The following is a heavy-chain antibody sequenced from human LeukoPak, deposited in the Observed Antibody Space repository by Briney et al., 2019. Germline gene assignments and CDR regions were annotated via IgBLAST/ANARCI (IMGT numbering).Heavy chain of an antibody. CDR2: ISSSGSTI. CDR3: ARGRFGEYYYYMDV. D-gene: IGHD3-10*01. V-gene: IGHV3-11*01. CDR1: GFTFSDYY. J-gene: IGHJ6*03. Sequence: PGGSLRLSCAASGFTFSDYYMSWIRQAPGKGLEWVSYISSSGSTICYADSVKGRFTISRDNAKNSLYLQMNSLRAEDTAVYYCARGRFGEYYYYMDVWGKGTTVTISS.